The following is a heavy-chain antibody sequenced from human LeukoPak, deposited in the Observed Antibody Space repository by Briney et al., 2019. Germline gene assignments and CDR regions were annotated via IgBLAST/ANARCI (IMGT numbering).Heavy chain of an antibody. CDR1: GFTFSSYG. D-gene: IGHD6-19*01. J-gene: IGHJ5*02. V-gene: IGHV3-23*01. Sequence: GGSLRLSCAASGFTFSSYGMSWVRQAPGKGLEWVSAISGSGGSTYYADSVKGRFTISRDNSKNTLYLQMNSLRAEDTAVYYCAKRGYSSGFLLWFDPWGQGTLVTISS. CDR3: AKRGYSSGFLLWFDP. CDR2: ISGSGGST.